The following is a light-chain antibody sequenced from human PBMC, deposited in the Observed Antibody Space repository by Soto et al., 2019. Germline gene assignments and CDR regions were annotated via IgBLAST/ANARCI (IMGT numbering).Light chain of an antibody. CDR2: GAS. J-gene: IGKJ5*01. CDR1: QSVSNN. CDR3: QQYNNWPAIT. V-gene: IGKV3-15*01. Sequence: EIVMRQSPATLSVSPGESATLSCRASQSVSNNLTWYQQKPGQPPRLLIYGASTRATGVPGRFSGSRSGTEFTLTISSLQSEDFAVYYCQQYNNWPAITFGQGTRLEIK.